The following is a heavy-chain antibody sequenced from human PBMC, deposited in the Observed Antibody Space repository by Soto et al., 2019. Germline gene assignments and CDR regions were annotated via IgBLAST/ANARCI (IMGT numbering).Heavy chain of an antibody. V-gene: IGHV1-18*01. J-gene: IGHJ4*02. Sequence: QVQLVQSGAEMKKPGASVKVSCKASGYTFINYDISWLRQAPGQGLEWMGWSSPYNGNTNYAHTFQGRVTMTADTSASPGYMELRSLRSDDTAVYFCARGRITDLGTFDYWGQGTLVTVSS. D-gene: IGHD1-20*01. CDR2: SSPYNGNT. CDR1: GYTFINYD. CDR3: ARGRITDLGTFDY.